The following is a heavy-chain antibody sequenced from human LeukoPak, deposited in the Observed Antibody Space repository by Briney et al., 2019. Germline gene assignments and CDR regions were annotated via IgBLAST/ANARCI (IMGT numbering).Heavy chain of an antibody. CDR2: LYSGGST. J-gene: IGHJ4*02. CDR1: GFTVSSNY. V-gene: IGHV3-53*01. Sequence: GGSLRLTCAASGFTVSSNYMSWVRQAPGKGLEWVSVLYSGGSTFYADSVTGRFTISRDNSKNTLYLQMNSLRVEDTAVYFCARDSGYYGSCDSGQRTLVTFSS. D-gene: IGHD5-12*01. CDR3: ARDSGYYGSCD.